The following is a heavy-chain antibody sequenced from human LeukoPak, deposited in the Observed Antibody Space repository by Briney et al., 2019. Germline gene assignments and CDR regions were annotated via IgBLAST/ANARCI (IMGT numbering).Heavy chain of an antibody. CDR3: ARELGSGYYRYFDY. V-gene: IGHV1-2*02. CDR1: GYTFTSYY. CDR2: INPNSGGT. Sequence: GASVKVSCKASGYTFTSYYKHWVRQAPGQGLEWMGWINPNSGGTNFAQKFQGRVSMTRDTSISTAYMELSRLRSDDTAVFYCARELGSGYYRYFDYWGQGTLVTVSS. D-gene: IGHD3-22*01. J-gene: IGHJ4*02.